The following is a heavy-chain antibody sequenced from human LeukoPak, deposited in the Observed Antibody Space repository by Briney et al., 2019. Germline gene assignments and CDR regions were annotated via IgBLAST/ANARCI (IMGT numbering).Heavy chain of an antibody. CDR2: IKQDGSEK. V-gene: IGHV3-7*01. Sequence: GGSLRLSCAASGFTFSSYWMSWVRQAPGKGLEWVANIKQDGSEKYYVDSVKGRFTISRDNAKNSLYLQMNSLRAEDTAVYYCARDLPLPMVRVFDYWGQGTLVTVSS. CDR1: GFTFSSYW. J-gene: IGHJ4*02. CDR3: ARDLPLPMVRVFDY. D-gene: IGHD3-10*01.